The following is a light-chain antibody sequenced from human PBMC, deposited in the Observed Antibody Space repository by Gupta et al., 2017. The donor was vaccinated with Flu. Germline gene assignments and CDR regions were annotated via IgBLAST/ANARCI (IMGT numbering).Light chain of an antibody. CDR1: QSISSY. Sequence: DIQMTQSPSSLSASVGDRVTITCRASQSISSYLNWYQQKPGKAPKLLIFAASSLQSGVPSRFSGSGSGTHFTLTISSLQPEDFATYYCQQSYSNLGNFGPGTKVDIK. J-gene: IGKJ3*01. CDR2: AAS. V-gene: IGKV1-39*01. CDR3: QQSYSNLGN.